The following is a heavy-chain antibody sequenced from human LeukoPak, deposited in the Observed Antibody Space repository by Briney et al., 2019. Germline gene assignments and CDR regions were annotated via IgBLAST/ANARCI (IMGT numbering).Heavy chain of an antibody. CDR3: ARVSMIVSY. Sequence: PSETLSLTCAVYGGSFSGYCWSWIRQPPGKGLEWIGEINHSGSTNYNPSLKSRVTISVDTSKNQFSLKLSSVTAADTAVYYCARVSMIVSYWGQGTLVTVSS. CDR1: GGSFSGYC. CDR2: INHSGST. V-gene: IGHV4-34*01. D-gene: IGHD3-22*01. J-gene: IGHJ4*02.